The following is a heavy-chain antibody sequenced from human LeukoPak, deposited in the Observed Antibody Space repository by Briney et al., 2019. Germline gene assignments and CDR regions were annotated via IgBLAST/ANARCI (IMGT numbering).Heavy chain of an antibody. CDR1: GFTFSSYA. CDR2: IPGSGGAT. CDR3: ARDHGYDFWSGYYKIAWFDP. D-gene: IGHD3-3*01. Sequence: GGSLRLSCEASGFTFSSYAIRWVRQAPGTGLEWVSSIPGSGGATYYADSVRGRFSISRDSSKNTVYLQMNSLRDEDTAVYYCARDHGYDFWSGYYKIAWFDPWGQGTLVTVSS. J-gene: IGHJ5*02. V-gene: IGHV3-23*01.